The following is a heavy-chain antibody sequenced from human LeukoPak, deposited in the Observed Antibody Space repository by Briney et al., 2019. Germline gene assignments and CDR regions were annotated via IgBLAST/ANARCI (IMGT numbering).Heavy chain of an antibody. V-gene: IGHV1-8*01. J-gene: IGHJ4*02. CDR3: ARGDCTNGVCGET. CDR1: GYTFTSYD. D-gene: IGHD2-8*01. Sequence: GPVKVSCXASGYTFTSYDIDWVRQATGQGLEWMGWMNPNSGNTGYAQKFQRRVTMTRNTSISTAYMELSSLRSEDTAVYYCARGDCTNGVCGETWGQGTLVTVSS. CDR2: MNPNSGNT.